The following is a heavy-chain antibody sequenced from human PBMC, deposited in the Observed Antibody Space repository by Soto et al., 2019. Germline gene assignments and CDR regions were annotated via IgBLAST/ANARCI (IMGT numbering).Heavy chain of an antibody. CDR3: AKGPTGATTRVDY. V-gene: IGHV3-23*01. J-gene: IGHJ4*02. Sequence: PGGSLRLSCAASGFTFSNYAMNWVRQAPGECLEWVSEITESGATYYTDSVKGRFTISRDNSKNTLYLQMNSLRAEDTAVYYCAKGPTGATTRVDYWGQGXLVTVYS. CDR2: ITESGAT. D-gene: IGHD1-1*01. CDR1: GFTFSNYA.